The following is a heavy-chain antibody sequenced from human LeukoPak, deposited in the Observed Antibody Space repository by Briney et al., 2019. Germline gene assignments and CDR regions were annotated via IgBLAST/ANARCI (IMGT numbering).Heavy chain of an antibody. CDR2: ISAYNGNT. CDR3: ARDYYCDSSGLEGYYFDY. CDR1: GYTFTSYG. Sequence: ASVKVSCKASGYTFTSYGISWVRQAPGQGLEWMGWISAYNGNTNYAQKLQGRVTMTTDTSTSTAYMELRSLRSDDTAVYYCARDYYCDSSGLEGYYFDYWGQGTLVTVSS. V-gene: IGHV1-18*01. D-gene: IGHD3-22*01. J-gene: IGHJ4*02.